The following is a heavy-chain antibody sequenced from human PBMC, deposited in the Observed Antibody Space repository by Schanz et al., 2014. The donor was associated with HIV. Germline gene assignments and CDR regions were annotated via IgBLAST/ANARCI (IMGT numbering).Heavy chain of an antibody. CDR3: ARDYYYSIDV. J-gene: IGHJ6*02. V-gene: IGHV3-9*01. Sequence: EVQLLESGGGLVQPGGSLRLSCAASGFTFDDYVMHWVRQAPGKGLEWVSGISWNSGSIGYADSVKGRFTISRDNAKNTLYLQMHSLRVEDTAVYFCARDYYYSIDVWGQGTTVIVSS. CDR2: ISWNSGSI. CDR1: GFTFDDYV.